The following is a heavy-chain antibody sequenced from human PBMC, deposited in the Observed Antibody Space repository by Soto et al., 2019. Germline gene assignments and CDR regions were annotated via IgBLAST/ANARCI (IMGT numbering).Heavy chain of an antibody. CDR1: GFTFSSYS. Sequence: EVQLVESGGGLVQPGGSLRLSCAASGFTFSSYSMNWLRQAPGKGLEWVSYISSSSSTIYYADSVKGRFTISRDNAKNSLYLQMNSLRAEDTAVYYCARDLNYGLIDYWGQGTLVTVSS. J-gene: IGHJ4*02. V-gene: IGHV3-48*01. CDR3: ARDLNYGLIDY. D-gene: IGHD4-17*01. CDR2: ISSSSSTI.